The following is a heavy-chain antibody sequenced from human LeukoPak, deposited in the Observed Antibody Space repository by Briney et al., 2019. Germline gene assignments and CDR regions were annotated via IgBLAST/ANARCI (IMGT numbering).Heavy chain of an antibody. D-gene: IGHD3-22*01. CDR3: ARVPRVDSSGYYTY. CDR1: GFTFSSYS. J-gene: IGHJ4*02. Sequence: PGGSLRLSCAASGFTFSSYSMSWVRQAPGKGLEWVSSISSSSSYIYYADSVKGRFTISRDNAKNSLYLQMNSLRAEDTAVYYCARVPRVDSSGYYTYWGQGTLVTVSS. V-gene: IGHV3-21*01. CDR2: ISSSSSYI.